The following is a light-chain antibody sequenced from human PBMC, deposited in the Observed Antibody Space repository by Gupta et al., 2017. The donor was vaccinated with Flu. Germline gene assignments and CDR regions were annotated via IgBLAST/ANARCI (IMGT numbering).Light chain of an antibody. CDR1: QSISSW. CDR2: KAS. J-gene: IGKJ1*01. V-gene: IGKV1-5*03. CDR3: QQYNSYSWT. Sequence: DIQMTQSPSTLSASVGDRVTITCRASQSISSWLAWYQPKPGKAPKLLLYKASSLESGVPSRFSGSGSGTEFTLTISSLQPDDFATYYCQQYNSYSWTFGQGTKVEIK.